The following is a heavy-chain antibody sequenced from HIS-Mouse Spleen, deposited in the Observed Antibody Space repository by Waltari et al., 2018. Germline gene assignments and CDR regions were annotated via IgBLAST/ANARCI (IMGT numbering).Heavy chain of an antibody. CDR1: GFTFDDYA. D-gene: IGHD2-2*01. Sequence: EVQLVESGGGLVQPGRSLRLSCAASGFTFDDYAMHWVRQAPGKGLEWVSGISWNRGSIGYAGSVKGRFTISRDNAKNSLYLQMNSLRAEDTALYYCAKGYCSSTSCLFDYWGQGTLVTVSS. CDR2: ISWNRGSI. CDR3: AKGYCSSTSCLFDY. V-gene: IGHV3-9*01. J-gene: IGHJ4*02.